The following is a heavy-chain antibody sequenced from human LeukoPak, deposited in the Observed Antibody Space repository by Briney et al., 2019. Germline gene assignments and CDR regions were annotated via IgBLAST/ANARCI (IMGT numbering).Heavy chain of an antibody. J-gene: IGHJ4*02. CDR1: GFTFSSYA. V-gene: IGHV3-30*04. D-gene: IGHD3-16*01. CDR2: ISYGGSNK. CDR3: AKGRYGGVYYFDY. Sequence: PGGSLRLSCAASGFTFSSYAMHWVRQAPGKGLEWVAVISYGGSNKYYADSVKGRFTISRDNSKNTLYLQMNSLRAEDTAVYYCAKGRYGGVYYFDYWGQGTLVTVSS.